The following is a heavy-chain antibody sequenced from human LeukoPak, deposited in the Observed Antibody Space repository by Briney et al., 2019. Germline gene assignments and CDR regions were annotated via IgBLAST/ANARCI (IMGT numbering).Heavy chain of an antibody. CDR2: ISGSGGST. D-gene: IGHD2-15*01. J-gene: IGHJ4*02. CDR3: AREPSPLYCSGGSCLLYYFDY. CDR1: GFTFSSFA. Sequence: GGSLRLSCSASGFTFSSFAMSWVRQAPGKGLEWVSGISGSGGSTYYADSMKGRFTISRDNSKNTLYLQMNSLRAEDTAVYYCAREPSPLYCSGGSCLLYYFDYWGQGTLVTVSS. V-gene: IGHV3-23*01.